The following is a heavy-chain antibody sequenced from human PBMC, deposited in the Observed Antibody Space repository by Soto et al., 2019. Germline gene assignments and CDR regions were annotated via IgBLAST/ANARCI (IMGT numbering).Heavy chain of an antibody. CDR3: ARLNNWNDEVGWFDP. CDR2: IIPIFGTA. Sequence: ASVKVSCKASGGTFSSYAISWVRQAPGQGLEWMGGIIPIFGTANYAQKFQGRVTITADESTSTAYMELSSLRSEDTAVYYCARLNNWNDEVGWFDPWGQGTLVTVSS. CDR1: GGTFSSYA. J-gene: IGHJ5*02. V-gene: IGHV1-69*13. D-gene: IGHD1-1*01.